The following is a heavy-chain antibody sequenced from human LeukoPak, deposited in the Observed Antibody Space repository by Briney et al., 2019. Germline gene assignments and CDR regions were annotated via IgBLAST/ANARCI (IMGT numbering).Heavy chain of an antibody. CDR3: ARSTREMVTATKFDY. CDR1: GGSISSGGYY. V-gene: IGHV4-31*03. J-gene: IGHJ4*02. CDR2: IYYSGST. D-gene: IGHD2-21*02. Sequence: PSETLSLTCTVSGGSISSGGYYWSWIRQHPGKGLEWIGYIYYSGSTYYNPSLKSRVTISVDTSKNQFSLKLSSVTAADTAVYYCARSTREMVTATKFDYWGQGTLVTVSS.